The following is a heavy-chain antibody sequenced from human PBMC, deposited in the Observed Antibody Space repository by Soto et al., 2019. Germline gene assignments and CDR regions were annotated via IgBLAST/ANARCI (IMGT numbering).Heavy chain of an antibody. CDR2: MNPSTGNT. CDR1: GYTFTSCD. J-gene: IGHJ4*02. CDR3: ARRKERSGPHYFDS. Sequence: ASVKVSCKASGYTFTSCDIHWVRQAPGQGLEWMGWMNPSTGNTGFAQKFQGRVTMTRNTAISTAYMELRSLTSEDTAVYYCARRKERSGPHYFDSWGQGPLVTVSS. V-gene: IGHV1-8*01.